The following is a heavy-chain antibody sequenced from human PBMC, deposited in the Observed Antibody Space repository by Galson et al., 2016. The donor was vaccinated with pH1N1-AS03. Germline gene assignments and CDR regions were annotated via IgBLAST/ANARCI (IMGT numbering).Heavy chain of an antibody. D-gene: IGHD1-26*01. CDR1: GFTFNHYS. Sequence: SLRLSCAASGFTFNHYSMNWVRQAPGKGLEWVSYISSDSTTIYYADSVKGRFTISRDSAKNSLYLQMNSLTAEDTAIYYCARTSGAYFGSAFDIRGQGTMVTVSS. CDR3: ARTSGAYFGSAFDI. J-gene: IGHJ3*02. CDR2: ISSDSTTI. V-gene: IGHV3-48*04.